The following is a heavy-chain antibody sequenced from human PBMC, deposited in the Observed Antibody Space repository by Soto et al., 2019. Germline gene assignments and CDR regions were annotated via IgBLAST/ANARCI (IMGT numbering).Heavy chain of an antibody. V-gene: IGHV3-23*01. J-gene: IGHJ4*02. Sequence: GGSPRLSCAASGFTFSAYAMSWVRQAPGKGPEWVSIISDSGTAPYYADSVRGRFGISRDDSKNTLYLQMNSLRAEDTAVYYCATVDGGGDFWGQGTLVTVSS. CDR2: ISDSGTAP. D-gene: IGHD3-16*01. CDR3: ATVDGGGDF. CDR1: GFTFSAYA.